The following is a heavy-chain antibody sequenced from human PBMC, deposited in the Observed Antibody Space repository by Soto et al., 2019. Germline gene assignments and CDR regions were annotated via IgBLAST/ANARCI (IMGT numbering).Heavy chain of an antibody. CDR3: ARGAGYRFDP. V-gene: IGHV3-74*01. CDR2: ISSDGSRT. D-gene: IGHD5-12*01. J-gene: IGHJ5*02. CDR1: GFTFSGYW. Sequence: TGGSLRLSCAASGFTFSGYWMHWVRQVPGKGLVWVSIISSDGSRTVYADSVKGRFTISRENAKNMLYLQMNSLTDEDTAVYYCARGAGYRFDPWGQGTLVTVSS.